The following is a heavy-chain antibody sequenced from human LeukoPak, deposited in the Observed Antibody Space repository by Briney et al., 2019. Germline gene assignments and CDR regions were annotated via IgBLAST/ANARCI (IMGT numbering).Heavy chain of an antibody. Sequence: PGGSLRLSCAASGFTFSSYWMNWVRQAPGKGLEWVASTNQDGSENRYVDSVKGRFTFSRDNGKNSLYLQMDSLRAEDTAVYYCARLVGWCRFDSWGRGTLVTVSS. V-gene: IGHV3-7*01. CDR3: ARLVGWCRFDS. CDR2: TNQDGSEN. D-gene: IGHD4/OR15-4a*01. J-gene: IGHJ5*01. CDR1: GFTFSSYW.